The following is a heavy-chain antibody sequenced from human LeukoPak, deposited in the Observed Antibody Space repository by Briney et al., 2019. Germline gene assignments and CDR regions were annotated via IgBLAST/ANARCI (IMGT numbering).Heavy chain of an antibody. J-gene: IGHJ4*02. CDR1: GGSISSSSYY. Sequence: SETLSLTCTVSGGSISSSSYYWGWIRQPPGKGLEWIGSIYYSGSTYYNPSLKSRVTISVDTSKNQFSLKLSSVTAADTAVYYCARPAVWNDAGDYWGQGTLVTVSS. V-gene: IGHV4-39*01. D-gene: IGHD1-1*01. CDR3: ARPAVWNDAGDY. CDR2: IYYSGST.